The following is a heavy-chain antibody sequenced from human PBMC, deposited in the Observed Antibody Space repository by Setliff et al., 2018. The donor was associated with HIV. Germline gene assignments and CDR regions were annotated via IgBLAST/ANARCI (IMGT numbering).Heavy chain of an antibody. CDR3: ARNQGNSFGQGFDY. CDR2: IGAVGGPT. D-gene: IGHD5-18*01. J-gene: IGHJ4*02. CDR1: GFTFSSYA. V-gene: IGHV3-23*01. Sequence: PGGSLRLSCAASGFTFSSYAMGWVRQAPGKGLEWVSTIGAVGGPTHYAESVKGRFTISKDNSKNFLFLQMNSLKTEDTAVYYCARNQGNSFGQGFDYWGQGTLVTVSS.